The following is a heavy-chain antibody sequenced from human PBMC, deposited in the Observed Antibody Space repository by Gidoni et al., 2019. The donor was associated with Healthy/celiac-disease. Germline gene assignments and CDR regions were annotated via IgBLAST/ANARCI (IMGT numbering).Heavy chain of an antibody. V-gene: IGHV4-59*01. CDR2: IYYSGST. J-gene: IGHJ2*01. Sequence: QVQLQESGPGLVKPSETLSLTCTVSGGSISSYYWSWIRQPPGKGLEWIGYIYYSGSTNYNPSLKSRVTISVDTSKNQFSLKLSSVTAADTAVYYCARGDSYDYVWGSYRFPHWYFDLWGRGTLVTVSS. D-gene: IGHD3-16*02. CDR1: GGSISSYY. CDR3: ARGDSYDYVWGSYRFPHWYFDL.